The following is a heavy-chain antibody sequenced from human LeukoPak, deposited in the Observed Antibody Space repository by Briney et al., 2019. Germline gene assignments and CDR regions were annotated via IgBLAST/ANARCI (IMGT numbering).Heavy chain of an antibody. V-gene: IGHV3-23*01. CDR1: GFTFSSYA. CDR3: ARVSGYSYGIDY. J-gene: IGHJ4*02. CDR2: LSGSRDST. Sequence: GGSLRLSCAASGFTFSSYAINWVRQAPGKGLEWVSALSGSRDSTYYADSVKGRFTISRDNAKNSLYLQMNSLRAEDTAVYYCARVSGYSYGIDYWGQGTLVTVSS. D-gene: IGHD5-18*01.